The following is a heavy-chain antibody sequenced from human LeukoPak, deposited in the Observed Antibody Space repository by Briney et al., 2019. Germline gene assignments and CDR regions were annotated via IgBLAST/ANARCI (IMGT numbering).Heavy chain of an antibody. D-gene: IGHD2-15*01. Sequence: GGSLRLSCAASGFSFDDYAMHWVRQAPGKGLEWVSGIIWNSGSIGYADSVKGRFTISRDNAKNSLYLQMNSLRPEDTALYYCAEDRVGGSSYLLDYWGQGTLVTVSS. CDR1: GFSFDDYA. CDR2: IIWNSGSI. V-gene: IGHV3-9*01. J-gene: IGHJ4*02. CDR3: AEDRVGGSSYLLDY.